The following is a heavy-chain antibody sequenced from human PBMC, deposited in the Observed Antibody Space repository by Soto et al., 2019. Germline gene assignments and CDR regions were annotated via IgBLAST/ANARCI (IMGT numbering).Heavy chain of an antibody. D-gene: IGHD2-15*01. CDR1: GFTFSSYA. CDR2: ISGSGGST. Sequence: PGGSLRLSCAASGFTFSSYAMSWVRQAPGKGLEWVSAISGSGGSTYYADSVKGRFTISRDNSKNTLYLQMNSLRAEDTAVYYCAKDPMAGLKLYYFDYWGQGTLVTVSS. CDR3: AKDPMAGLKLYYFDY. J-gene: IGHJ4*02. V-gene: IGHV3-23*01.